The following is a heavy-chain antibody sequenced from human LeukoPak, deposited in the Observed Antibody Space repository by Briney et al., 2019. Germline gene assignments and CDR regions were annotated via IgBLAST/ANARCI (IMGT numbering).Heavy chain of an antibody. D-gene: IGHD6-13*01. J-gene: IGHJ6*03. CDR2: IYHSGTT. CDR1: GGSITSRNW. V-gene: IGHV4-4*02. Sequence: PSGTLSLTCAVSGGSITSRNWWTWVRQPPGKGLEWIGGIYHSGTTNYNLSLKSRVTISVDTSKNQFSLKLSSVTAADTAVYYCARHNRGRDSSWPTTKHTGRKNYYYYYMDVWGKGTTVTISS. CDR3: ARHNRGRDSSWPTTKHTGRKNYYYYYMDV.